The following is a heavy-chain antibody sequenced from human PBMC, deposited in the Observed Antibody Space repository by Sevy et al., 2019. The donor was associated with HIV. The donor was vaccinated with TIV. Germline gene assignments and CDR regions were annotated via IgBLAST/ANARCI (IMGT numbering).Heavy chain of an antibody. J-gene: IGHJ3*02. D-gene: IGHD2-8*02. CDR1: GFTFSNHA. CDR3: AKDRKVLLVVYAIPFDVFDI. CDR2: IRYDGSNE. Sequence: GGSLRLSCAASGFTFSNHAMHWVRQAPGKGLEWVAFIRYDGSNEYYADSVKGRFTMSRDNSKNTLYLQMNSLRPEDTAVYYCAKDRKVLLVVYAIPFDVFDIWGQGTMVTVSS. V-gene: IGHV3-30*02.